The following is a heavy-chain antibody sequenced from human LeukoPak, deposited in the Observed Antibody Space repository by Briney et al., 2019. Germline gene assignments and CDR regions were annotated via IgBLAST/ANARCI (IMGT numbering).Heavy chain of an antibody. CDR1: GFTVSSNY. J-gene: IGHJ4*02. CDR3: ARDPSYCSSTSCHCDY. Sequence: GGSLRLSCAASGFTVSSNYMSWVRQAPGKGLEWVSSISLSSTYIYYADSVKGRFTISRDNAKNSLYLQMNSLRAEDTAVYYCARDPSYCSSTSCHCDYWGQGTLVTVSS. CDR2: ISLSSTYI. V-gene: IGHV3-21*01. D-gene: IGHD2-2*01.